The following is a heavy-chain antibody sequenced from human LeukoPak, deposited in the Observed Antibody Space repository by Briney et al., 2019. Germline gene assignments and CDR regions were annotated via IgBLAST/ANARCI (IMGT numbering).Heavy chain of an antibody. J-gene: IGHJ4*02. D-gene: IGHD1-14*01. CDR2: ISSSSSMI. CDR3: ARGYRHFDY. CDR1: GFTFSSCS. Sequence: PGGSLRLSCAASGFTFSSCSMNWVRQAPGKGLEWVSYISSSSSMIYYADSVKGRFTISTDNAKNSLYLQMNSLRAEDTAVYYCARGYRHFDYWGQGTLVTVSA. V-gene: IGHV3-48*01.